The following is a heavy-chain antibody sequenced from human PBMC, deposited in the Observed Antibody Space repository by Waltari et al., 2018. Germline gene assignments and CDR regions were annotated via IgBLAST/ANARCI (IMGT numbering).Heavy chain of an antibody. CDR1: VGSISTNY. D-gene: IGHD6-6*01. CDR3: ARDGGSSSAYDI. V-gene: IGHV4-59*01. Sequence: QVQLQESGPGLVKPSETLSLTCTVSVGSISTNYWSWIRQSPGKGLEWIGYIYGSGITNYNPSLKSRVTMSVDTPKSQISLKLYSVTAADTAVYYCARDGGSSSAYDIWGPGTMVTVSS. CDR2: IYGSGIT. J-gene: IGHJ3*02.